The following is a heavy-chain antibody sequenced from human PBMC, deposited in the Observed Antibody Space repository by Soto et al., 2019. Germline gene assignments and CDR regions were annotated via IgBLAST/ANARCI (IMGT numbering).Heavy chain of an antibody. CDR1: GFTFNTAW. D-gene: IGHD2-2*01. J-gene: IGHJ4*02. Sequence: GGSLRLSCAASGFTFNTAWMNWVRQTPGKGLEWVGRIKSKINGGTIDYAAPVKGRFTISRDDSKNTLYLEMNSLNTEDTAVYYCASPVECSTTSCIRWGQGTLVTVSS. CDR3: ASPVECSTTSCIR. V-gene: IGHV3-15*07. CDR2: IKSKINGGTI.